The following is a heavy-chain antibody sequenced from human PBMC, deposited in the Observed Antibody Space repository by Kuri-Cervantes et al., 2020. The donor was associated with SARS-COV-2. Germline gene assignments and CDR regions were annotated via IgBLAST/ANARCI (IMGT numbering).Heavy chain of an antibody. Sequence: GESLKISCAASGFTFSSYAMSWVRQAPGKGLEWVSAISGSGGSTYYADSVKGRFTISRDNSKNTLYLQMNSLRAEDTAVYYCARVEVVVVPAATHYYYYYMDVWGKGTTVTVSS. J-gene: IGHJ6*03. V-gene: IGHV3-23*01. CDR1: GFTFSSYA. CDR2: ISGSGGST. CDR3: ARVEVVVVPAATHYYYYYMDV. D-gene: IGHD2-2*01.